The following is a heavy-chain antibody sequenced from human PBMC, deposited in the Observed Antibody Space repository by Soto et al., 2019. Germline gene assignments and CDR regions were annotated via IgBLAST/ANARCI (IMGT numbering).Heavy chain of an antibody. V-gene: IGHV3-23*01. CDR1: GFVFGNSA. CDR3: ATHKWLRYGASDY. J-gene: IGHJ4*02. Sequence: GGSLRLSCAASGFVFGNSAMSWVRQAPGKGLEWVSAISGSGSDTYYADSVKGRFTISRDNFNNTLFLQMGSLRAEDTAVYYCATHKWLRYGASDYWGQGTLVTVSS. CDR2: ISGSGSDT. D-gene: IGHD5-12*01.